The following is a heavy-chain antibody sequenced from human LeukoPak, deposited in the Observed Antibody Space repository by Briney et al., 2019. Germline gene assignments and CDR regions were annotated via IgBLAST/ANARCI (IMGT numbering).Heavy chain of an antibody. CDR2: IIPIFGTA. J-gene: IGHJ6*02. Sequence: SVKVSCKASVGTFSSYAISWVRQAPGQGLEWMGGIIPIFGTANYAQKFQGRVTITADESTSTAYMELSSLRSEDTAVYYCAIPTVTSFMRLYGMDVWGQGTTVTVSS. V-gene: IGHV1-69*13. CDR3: AIPTVTSFMRLYGMDV. CDR1: VGTFSSYA. D-gene: IGHD4-17*01.